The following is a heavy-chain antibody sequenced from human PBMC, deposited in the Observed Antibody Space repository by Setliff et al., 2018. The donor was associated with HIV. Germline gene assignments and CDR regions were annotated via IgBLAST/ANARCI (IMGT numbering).Heavy chain of an antibody. V-gene: IGHV3-49*04. Sequence: GESLRLSCTASGFTFGDYAMSWVRQAPGKGLEWVGFIRSKAYGGTTEYAASVKGRFTISRDDSKSIAYLQTNSLKTEDTAVYYCTRLRIVGATYWYFDLWGRGTLVTVS. J-gene: IGHJ2*01. CDR3: TRLRIVGATYWYFDL. D-gene: IGHD1-26*01. CDR2: IRSKAYGGTT. CDR1: GFTFGDYA.